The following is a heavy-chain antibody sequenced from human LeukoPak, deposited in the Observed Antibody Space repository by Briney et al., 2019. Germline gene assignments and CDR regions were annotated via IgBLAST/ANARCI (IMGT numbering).Heavy chain of an antibody. V-gene: IGHV3-30*02. J-gene: IGHJ4*02. CDR1: GFTFSRSA. D-gene: IGHD2-8*02. CDR2: IAHHGNDK. Sequence: GGSLRLSCAASGFTFSRSAMHWVRQGPGKELEWVAYIAHHGNDKYYADSVKGRFTISRDNFKRTLYLQMNSLKPDDTAVYYCAKDGSWSCTDWGQGTLVTVSS. CDR3: AKDGSWSCTD.